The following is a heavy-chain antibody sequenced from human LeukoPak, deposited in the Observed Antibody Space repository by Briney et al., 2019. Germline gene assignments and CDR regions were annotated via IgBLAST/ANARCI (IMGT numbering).Heavy chain of an antibody. CDR2: IIPLFGTA. V-gene: IGHV1-69*05. CDR3: TTEGQTYYFDN. CDR1: GGTFSRYG. Sequence: SVKVSCKASGGTFSRYGISWVRQAPGQGLEWLGGIIPLFGTANYAQKFQGRVTITTDESTSTAYMELNSLRSQDTALYYCTTEGQTYYFDNWGQGTLVTVSS. J-gene: IGHJ4*02.